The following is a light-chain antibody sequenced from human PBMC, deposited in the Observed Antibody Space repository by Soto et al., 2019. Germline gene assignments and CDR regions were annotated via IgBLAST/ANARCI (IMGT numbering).Light chain of an antibody. CDR1: SSDVGSYNL. CDR2: EGS. V-gene: IGLV2-23*01. CDR3: CSYAGSGTYV. J-gene: IGLJ1*01. Sequence: QSVLTQPASVSGSPGQSITISCTGTSSDVGSYNLVSWYQQHPGKAPKLMIYEGSKRPSGVSNRFSGSKSGNTASLTISGLKVEDEADYYCCSYAGSGTYVFGTGTKLTVL.